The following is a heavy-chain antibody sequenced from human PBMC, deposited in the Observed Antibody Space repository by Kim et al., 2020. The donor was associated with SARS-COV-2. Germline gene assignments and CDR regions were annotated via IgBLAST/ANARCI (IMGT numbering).Heavy chain of an antibody. CDR3: AKSDWLDP. CDR2: IRGDRSST. J-gene: IGHJ5*02. D-gene: IGHD3-3*01. CDR1: GFTFSGYW. Sequence: GGSLRLSCAASGFTFSGYWMHWIRQVPGKGLVWVSRIRGDRSSTTYADSVKGRFTVSSENAKNTLYLQMNSQRAEDTALYYCAKSDWLDPWGQGTLVTVSS. V-gene: IGHV3-74*01.